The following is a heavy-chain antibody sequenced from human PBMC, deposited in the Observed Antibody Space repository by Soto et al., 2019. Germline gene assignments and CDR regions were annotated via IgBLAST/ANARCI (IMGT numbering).Heavy chain of an antibody. D-gene: IGHD2-2*01. J-gene: IGHJ6*02. CDR2: ISGSGGTT. V-gene: IGHV3-23*01. Sequence: EVQLLESGGGLGQPGGCLRLSCAASGFTFSSYAMTWVRQAPGQGLEWVASISGSGGTTNYADSVKGRFTISRDNSKNTAYLQMNSLRAEDTAVYYCARYRCTSIDVHRYFHYYGIDVWGQGTTVTVS. CDR3: ARYRCTSIDVHRYFHYYGIDV. CDR1: GFTFSSYA.